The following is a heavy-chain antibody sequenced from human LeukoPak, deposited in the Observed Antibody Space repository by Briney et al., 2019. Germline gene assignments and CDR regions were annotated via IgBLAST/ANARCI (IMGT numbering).Heavy chain of an antibody. CDR1: GFTFRYYS. CDR3: ARDLGSGSNYRYYCGMDV. V-gene: IGHV3-48*02. Sequence: PGGSLRLSCAASGFTFRYYSMNWVRQAPGKGLEWVSYISTTSSFIYYADSVKGRFTISRDNAKNSLYLQMNSLRDEDTAVYYCARDLGSGSNYRYYCGMDVWGQGTTVTVSS. CDR2: ISTTSSFI. J-gene: IGHJ6*02. D-gene: IGHD1-26*01.